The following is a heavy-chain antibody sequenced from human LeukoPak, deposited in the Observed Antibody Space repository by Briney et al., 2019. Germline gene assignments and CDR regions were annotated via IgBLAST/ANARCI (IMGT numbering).Heavy chain of an antibody. J-gene: IGHJ4*02. CDR3: AKGEKDFWSGYSIPDFDY. D-gene: IGHD3-3*01. V-gene: IGHV3-30*02. Sequence: GGSLRLCCAASGFTFSSYGMHWVRQAPGKGLEWVAFIRYDGSNKYYADSVKGRFTISRDNSKNTLYLQMNSLRAEDTAVYYCAKGEKDFWSGYSIPDFDYWGQGTLVTVSS. CDR2: IRYDGSNK. CDR1: GFTFSSYG.